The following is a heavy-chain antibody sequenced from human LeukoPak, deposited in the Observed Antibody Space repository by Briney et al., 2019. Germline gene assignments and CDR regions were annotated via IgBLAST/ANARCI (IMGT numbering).Heavy chain of an antibody. CDR3: ARRVYGSGSFLAGFDP. CDR2: IYPGDSDT. D-gene: IGHD3-10*01. CDR1: GYSFTSYW. J-gene: IGHJ5*02. V-gene: IGHV5-51*01. Sequence: HGESLKISCKGSGYSFTSYWIGWVRQMPGKGLEWMGIIYPGDSDTRYSPSFQGQVTISADKSISTAYLQWSSLKASDTAMYYCARRVYGSGSFLAGFDPWGQGTLVTASS.